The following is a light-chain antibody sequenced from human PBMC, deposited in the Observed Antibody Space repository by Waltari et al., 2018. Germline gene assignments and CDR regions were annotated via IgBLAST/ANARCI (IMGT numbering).Light chain of an antibody. J-gene: IGLJ2*01. Sequence: QSALTPPPSASGSPGQSVTISCPGTSSDVGGYNCVSWYQQHPGNAPKLMISDVSKRPSGVPDRFSGSKSGNTAYLTVSGLQAEDEADYYCNSYAGSNSVLFGAGTKLTVL. CDR1: SSDVGGYNC. CDR3: NSYAGSNSVL. V-gene: IGLV2-8*01. CDR2: DVS.